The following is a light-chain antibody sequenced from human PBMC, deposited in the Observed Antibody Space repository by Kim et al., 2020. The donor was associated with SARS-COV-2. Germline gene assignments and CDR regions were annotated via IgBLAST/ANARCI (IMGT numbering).Light chain of an antibody. V-gene: IGKV1-33*01. Sequence: AAPVGDRVTITGQASQAIGNHLNWYQHRPGKAPKLLIFDASNLETGVPSRFSGSGGGTDFTFTITNLQPEDMATYYCQQYDHLPTFGGGTKVDIK. CDR2: DAS. CDR3: QQYDHLPT. J-gene: IGKJ4*01. CDR1: QAIGNH.